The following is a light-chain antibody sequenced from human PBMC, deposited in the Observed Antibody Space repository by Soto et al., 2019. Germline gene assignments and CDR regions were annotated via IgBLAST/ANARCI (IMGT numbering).Light chain of an antibody. V-gene: IGKV3-20*01. CDR3: HQYGSSPLT. J-gene: IGKJ4*01. CDR1: QSVSSSY. CDR2: GAS. Sequence: EIVLTQSPGTLSLSPGERATLSCRASQSVSSSYLAWYQQKPGQAPRLLIYGASLRATGIPDRFSGSGSGTDFTLTISRLEPEEFAVYYCHQYGSSPLTFGGGTKVEIK.